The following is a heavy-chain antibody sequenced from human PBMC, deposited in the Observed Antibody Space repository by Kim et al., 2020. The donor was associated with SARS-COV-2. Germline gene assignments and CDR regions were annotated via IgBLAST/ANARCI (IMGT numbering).Heavy chain of an antibody. V-gene: IGHV4-30-2*04. D-gene: IGHD5-18*01. J-gene: IGHJ4*02. Sequence: NPSLKSRVTISVDTSKNQFSLKLSSVTAADTAVYYCARDDVDTAMANFDYWGQGTLVTVSS. CDR3: ARDDVDTAMANFDY.